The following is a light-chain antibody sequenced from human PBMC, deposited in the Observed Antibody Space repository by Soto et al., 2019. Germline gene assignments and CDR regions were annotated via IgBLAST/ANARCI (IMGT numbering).Light chain of an antibody. CDR1: QSISSW. J-gene: IGKJ1*01. CDR2: DAS. Sequence: DIQMTQSPSTLSASVGDRVTITCRASQSISSWLAWYQQKPGKAPKLLIYDASSLESGVPSRFSGSGSGTAFSLTISSLQPDDFATYSCQQYNSYSTWTFGQGTKVEIK. CDR3: QQYNSYSTWT. V-gene: IGKV1-5*01.